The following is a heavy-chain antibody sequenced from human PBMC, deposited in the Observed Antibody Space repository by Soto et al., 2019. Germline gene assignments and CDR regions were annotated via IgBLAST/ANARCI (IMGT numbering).Heavy chain of an antibody. CDR1: GYRFSSSW. Sequence: PGESLKISCQGTGYRFSSSWIGWVRQKPGKGLEWLGNVYPSDSDVRYSPAFEGQVTISADNSINTAYLQLLNLKASDTAVYYCARVRGGYYASGSYYKPTWFDSWGQGTLVTVSS. D-gene: IGHD3-10*01. CDR2: VYPSDSDV. CDR3: ARVRGGYYASGSYYKPTWFDS. J-gene: IGHJ5*01. V-gene: IGHV5-51*01.